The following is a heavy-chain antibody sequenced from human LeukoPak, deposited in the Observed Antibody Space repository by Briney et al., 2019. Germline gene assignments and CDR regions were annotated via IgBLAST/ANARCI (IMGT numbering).Heavy chain of an antibody. CDR1: GYTFTSYG. V-gene: IGHV1-18*01. J-gene: IGHJ5*02. CDR2: ISTYHGKT. D-gene: IGHD6-6*01. CDR3: ARNGYSSSWFDP. Sequence: ASVKVSCKASGYTFTSYGIGWVRQAPGQGLEWMGWISTYHGKTDYAQKLQGRVTLTTDTSTSTAYMELSSLRSEDTAVYYCARNGYSSSWFDPWGQGTLVTVSS.